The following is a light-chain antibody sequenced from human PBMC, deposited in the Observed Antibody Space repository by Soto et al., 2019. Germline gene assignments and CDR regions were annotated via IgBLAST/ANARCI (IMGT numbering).Light chain of an antibody. J-gene: IGLJ1*01. CDR3: SSFTTSSTFV. Sequence: QSALAQPASVSGSPGQSITISCTGTSSDVGRFNFVSWFQQHPGKAPKLLIYDVSNWPSGASDRFSGSKSGNTASLTISGLQAEDETDYYCSSFTTSSTFVFGTGTKDTDL. V-gene: IGLV2-14*01. CDR2: DVS. CDR1: SSDVGRFNF.